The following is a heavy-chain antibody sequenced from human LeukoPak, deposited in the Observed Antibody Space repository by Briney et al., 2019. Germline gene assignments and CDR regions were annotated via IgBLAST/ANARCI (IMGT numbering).Heavy chain of an antibody. D-gene: IGHD2-2*01. CDR3: ARASGYCSSTSCSNWFDP. CDR1: GGSISSGDYY. Sequence: SETLSLTCTVSGGSISSGDYYWSWIRQPPGKGLEWIGYIYYGRSTYYNPSLKSRVTISVDTSKNQFSLKLSSVTAADTAVYYCARASGYCSSTSCSNWFDPWGQGTLVTVSS. V-gene: IGHV4-30-4*01. CDR2: IYYGRST. J-gene: IGHJ5*02.